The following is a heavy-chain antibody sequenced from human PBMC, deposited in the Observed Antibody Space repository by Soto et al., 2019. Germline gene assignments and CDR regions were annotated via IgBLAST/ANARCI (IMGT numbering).Heavy chain of an antibody. J-gene: IGHJ4*02. CDR1: GFSVTSFY. V-gene: IGHV3-53*01. Sequence: EVQLVESGGGLIQPGGSLRLSCAASGFSVTSFYMTWVRQAPGRGLEWVSLIRNDGSASYADSVKGRFTISRDNSKSTLYVQMNGLRADDTAVYYCAKKGAAVTAQFDYWGQGILVTVSS. D-gene: IGHD2-21*02. CDR3: AKKGAAVTAQFDY. CDR2: IRNDGSA.